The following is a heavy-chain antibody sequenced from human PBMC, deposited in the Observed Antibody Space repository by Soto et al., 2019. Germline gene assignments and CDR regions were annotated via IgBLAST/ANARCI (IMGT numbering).Heavy chain of an antibody. J-gene: IGHJ4*02. CDR2: IYYSGST. V-gene: IGHV4-39*01. D-gene: IGHD3-10*01. CDR1: GGSISSSSYY. Sequence: QLQLQESGPGLVKPSETLSLTCTVSGGSISSSSYYWGWIRQPPGKGLEWIGSIYYSGSTYYNPSLKSRVTISVDTAKNQFSLKLSSVTAADTAVYYCARVGGGSGSYPDSWGQGNLVTVSS. CDR3: ARVGGGSGSYPDS.